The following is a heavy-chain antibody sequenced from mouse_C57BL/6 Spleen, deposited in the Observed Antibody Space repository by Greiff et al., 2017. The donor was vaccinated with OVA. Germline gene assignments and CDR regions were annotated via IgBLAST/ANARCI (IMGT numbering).Heavy chain of an antibody. V-gene: IGHV1-81*01. J-gene: IGHJ1*03. D-gene: IGHD1-1*01. CDR2: IYPRSGNT. CDR3: ARRTTVVAWYFDV. Sequence: QVQLQQSGAELARPGASVKLSCKASGYTFTSYGISWVKQRPGQGLEWIGAIYPRSGNTYYNEKFKGKATLTADKSSSTAYMELRSLTSEDSAVYFCARRTTVVAWYFDVWGTGTTVTVSS. CDR1: GYTFTSYG.